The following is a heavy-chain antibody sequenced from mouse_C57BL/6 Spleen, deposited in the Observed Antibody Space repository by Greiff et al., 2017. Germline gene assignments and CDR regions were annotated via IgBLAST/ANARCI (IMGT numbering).Heavy chain of an antibody. CDR2: INPNNGGT. D-gene: IGHD2-4*01. V-gene: IGHV1-22*01. CDR1: GYTFTDYN. J-gene: IGHJ4*01. CDR3: AREGIYYDYGGAMDY. Sequence: DVQLVESGPELVKPGASVKMSCKASGYTFTDYNMHWVKQSHGKSLEWIGYINPNNGGTSYNQKFKGKATLTVNKSSSTAYMELLSLTSEDSAVYYCAREGIYYDYGGAMDYWGQGTSVTVSS.